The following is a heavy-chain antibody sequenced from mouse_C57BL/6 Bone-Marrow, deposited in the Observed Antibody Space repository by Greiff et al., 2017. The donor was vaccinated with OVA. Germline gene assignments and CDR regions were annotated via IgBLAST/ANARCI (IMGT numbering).Heavy chain of an antibody. CDR1: GFTFSSYA. J-gene: IGHJ3*01. CDR2: ISSGGDYI. Sequence: EVQLQQSGEGLVKPGGSLKLSCAASGFTFSSYAMSWVRQTPEKRLEWVAYISSGGDYIYYADTVKGRFTISRDNARNTLYLQMSSLKSEDTAMYYCTRDSKSAWFAYWGQGTLVTVSA. CDR3: TRDSKSAWFAY. V-gene: IGHV5-9-1*02. D-gene: IGHD2-5*01.